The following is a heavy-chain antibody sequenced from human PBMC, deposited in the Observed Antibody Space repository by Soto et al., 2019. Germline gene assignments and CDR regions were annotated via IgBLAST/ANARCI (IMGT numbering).Heavy chain of an antibody. V-gene: IGHV1-46*03. CDR2: INPSDATT. J-gene: IGHJ6*03. Sequence: QGQLVQSGAEVRRPGASVKLSCTSSGYIFSDYFMHWVRQGPGQGPEWMGMINPSDATTRYAEKFQGRVTLTKDTSTSTMYMEVSSLRPEDTAIYYCARTAVTGTAHYYYYMDVWGKGTTVIVSS. D-gene: IGHD1-7*01. CDR3: ARTAVTGTAHYYYYMDV. CDR1: GYIFSDYF.